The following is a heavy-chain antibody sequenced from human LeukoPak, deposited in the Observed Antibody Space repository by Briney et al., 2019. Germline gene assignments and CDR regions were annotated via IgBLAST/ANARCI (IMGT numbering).Heavy chain of an antibody. Sequence: GGSLRLSCAASGFTFSNAWMNWVRQAPGKGLEWVGRIKSKTDGGTTDYAAPVKGRFTISRDDSKNTLYLQMNSLRAEDTALYYCAKDQNTVATAPFDYWGLGTLVTVSS. CDR1: GFTFSNAW. J-gene: IGHJ4*02. D-gene: IGHD4-17*01. CDR2: IKSKTDGGTT. CDR3: AKDQNTVATAPFDY. V-gene: IGHV3-15*07.